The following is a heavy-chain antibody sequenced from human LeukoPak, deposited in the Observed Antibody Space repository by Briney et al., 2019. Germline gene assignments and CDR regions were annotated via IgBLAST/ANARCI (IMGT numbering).Heavy chain of an antibody. J-gene: IGHJ4*02. Sequence: GGSLRLSCAASGFTFDDYAMHWVRQAPGKGLEWVSGISWNSGSIGYADSVKGRFTTSRDNAKNSLYLQMNSLRAEDTALYYCAKDFRSWSLGAHYFDYWGQGTLVTVSS. CDR3: AKDFRSWSLGAHYFDY. CDR2: ISWNSGSI. CDR1: GFTFDDYA. D-gene: IGHD6-13*01. V-gene: IGHV3-9*01.